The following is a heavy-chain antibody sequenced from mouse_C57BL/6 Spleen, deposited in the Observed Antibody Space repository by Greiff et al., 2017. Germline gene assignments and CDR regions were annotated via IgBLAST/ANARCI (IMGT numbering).Heavy chain of an antibody. CDR2: ISDGGSYT. D-gene: IGHD2-10*02. Sequence: EVKLVESGGGLVKPGGSLKLSCAASGFTFSSYAMSWVRQTPEKRLEWVATISDGGSYTYYPDNVKGRFTISRDNAKNHLYLQMSHLKSEDTAMYYCAGMAFDYWGQGTTLTVSS. J-gene: IGHJ2*01. V-gene: IGHV5-4*03. CDR3: AGMAFDY. CDR1: GFTFSSYA.